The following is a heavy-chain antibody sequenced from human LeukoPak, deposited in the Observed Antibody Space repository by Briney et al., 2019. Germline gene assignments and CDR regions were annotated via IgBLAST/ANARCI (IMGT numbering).Heavy chain of an antibody. Sequence: NPSETLCLACTVSGVSISSYYWSWIRQPAGKGLEWIGRIYTSESTNYNPSLKSRVTMSVDTSKNQFSLKLSSVTAADTAVYYCAREWADGCSGGSCYSLGYYYYYMDVWGKGTTVTVSS. D-gene: IGHD2-15*01. CDR3: AREWADGCSGGSCYSLGYYYYYMDV. CDR1: GVSISSYY. V-gene: IGHV4-4*07. CDR2: IYTSEST. J-gene: IGHJ6*03.